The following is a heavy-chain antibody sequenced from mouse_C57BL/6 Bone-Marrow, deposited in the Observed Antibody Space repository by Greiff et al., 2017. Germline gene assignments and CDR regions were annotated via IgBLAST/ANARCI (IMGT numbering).Heavy chain of an antibody. CDR3: AREGYYYGSSPYWYFDV. D-gene: IGHD1-1*01. Sequence: VKLQESGAELVRPGASVKLSCKASGYTFTDYYINWVKQRPGQGLEWIARIYPGSGNTYYNEKFKGKATLTAEKSSSTAYMQLSSLTSEDSAVYFCAREGYYYGSSPYWYFDVWGTGTTVTVSS. CDR2: IYPGSGNT. J-gene: IGHJ1*03. CDR1: GYTFTDYY. V-gene: IGHV1-76*01.